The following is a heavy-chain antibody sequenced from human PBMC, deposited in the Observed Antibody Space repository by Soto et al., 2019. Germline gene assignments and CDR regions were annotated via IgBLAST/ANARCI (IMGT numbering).Heavy chain of an antibody. CDR3: ARGDYGDYYFDY. J-gene: IGHJ4*02. D-gene: IGHD4-17*01. CDR1: GFTFSSYG. Sequence: GGSLRLSCAASGFTFSSYGMHWVRQAPGKGLEWVAVIWYDGSNKYYADSVKGRFTISRDNSKNTLYLQMNSLRAEDTAVYYCARGDYGDYYFDYWGQGTLVTVSS. V-gene: IGHV3-33*01. CDR2: IWYDGSNK.